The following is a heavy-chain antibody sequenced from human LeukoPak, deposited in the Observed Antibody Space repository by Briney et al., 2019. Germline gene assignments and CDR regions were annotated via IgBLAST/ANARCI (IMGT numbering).Heavy chain of an antibody. D-gene: IGHD2-15*01. CDR2: IRSKAYGGTT. J-gene: IGHJ3*02. CDR1: GFTFGDYA. CDR3: TRVGYCSGGSCYRGPAFDI. Sequence: GGSLRLSCTASGFTFGDYAMSWFRQAPGKGLEWVGFIRSKAYGGTTEYAASVKGRFTISRDDSKSIAYLQMNSLKTEDTAVYYCTRVGYCSGGSCYRGPAFDIWGQGTMVTVSS. V-gene: IGHV3-49*03.